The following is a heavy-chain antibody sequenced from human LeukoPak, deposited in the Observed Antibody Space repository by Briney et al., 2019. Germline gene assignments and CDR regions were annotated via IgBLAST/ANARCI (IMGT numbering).Heavy chain of an antibody. D-gene: IGHD4-17*01. Sequence: GGSLRLSCAASGFTFSTYAMSWVRQAPGKGLDWVSTISDGGSDTHYADSVKGRFTISRDNSKNTVYLRINSLRAEDTAVYYCAKALYGDYGRFDYWGQGTLVTVSS. J-gene: IGHJ4*02. CDR1: GFTFSTYA. CDR3: AKALYGDYGRFDY. CDR2: ISDGGSDT. V-gene: IGHV3-23*01.